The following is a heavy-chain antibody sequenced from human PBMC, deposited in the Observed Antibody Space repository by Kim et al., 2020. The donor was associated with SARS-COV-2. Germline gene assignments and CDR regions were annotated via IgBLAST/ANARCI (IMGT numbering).Heavy chain of an antibody. CDR3: ASSGYYSNDAFDI. Sequence: GGSLRLSCAASGFTFSSYGMHWVRQAPGKGLEWVAVISYDGSNKYYADSVKGRFTISRDNSKNTLYLQMNSLRAEDTAVYYCASSGYYSNDAFDIWGQGTMVTVSS. CDR2: ISYDGSNK. D-gene: IGHD3-22*01. J-gene: IGHJ3*02. CDR1: GFTFSSYG. V-gene: IGHV3-30*03.